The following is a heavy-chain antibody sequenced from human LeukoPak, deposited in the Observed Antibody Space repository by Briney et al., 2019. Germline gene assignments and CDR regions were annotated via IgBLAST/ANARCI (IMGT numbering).Heavy chain of an antibody. CDR2: IYYTGST. J-gene: IGHJ6*03. CDR1: GDSINSNNYY. Sequence: SETLSPTCTVSGDSINSNNYYWGWIRQPPGKGLEWIGNIYYTGSTYYNPSLKSRVTISLDTSKNQFSLKLSSVTAADTAVYCCARDHYYYYYYMDVWGKGTTVTVSS. V-gene: IGHV4-39*07. CDR3: ARDHYYYYYYMDV.